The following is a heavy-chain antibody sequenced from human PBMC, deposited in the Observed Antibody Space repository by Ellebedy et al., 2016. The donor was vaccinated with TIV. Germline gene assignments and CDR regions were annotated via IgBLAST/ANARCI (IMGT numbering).Heavy chain of an antibody. CDR2: ISGDGDGT. CDR1: GFTFSSFA. J-gene: IGHJ4*02. V-gene: IGHV3-23*01. CDR3: AKGQCSSSSCLKFDF. D-gene: IGHD2-2*01. Sequence: GGSLRLXXAASGFTFSSFAMSWVRQAPGKGLEWISTISGDGDGTHYADSVKGRFTISRDNSKNTLNLQMNSLRAEDTALYYCAKGQCSSSSCLKFDFWGQGTLVTVSS.